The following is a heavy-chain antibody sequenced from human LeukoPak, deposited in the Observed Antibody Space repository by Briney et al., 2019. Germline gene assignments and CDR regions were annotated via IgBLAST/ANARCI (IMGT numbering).Heavy chain of an antibody. CDR2: IRYDGSNK. J-gene: IGHJ4*02. D-gene: IGHD6-13*01. V-gene: IGHV3-30*02. CDR3: AKVQPRVYYFDY. CDR1: GFTFSSYG. Sequence: GGSLRLSCAASGFTFSSYGMHWVRQAPGKGLEWVAFIRYDGSNKYYADSVKGRFTISRDNSKNTLYLQMNSLRAEDTAVYYCAKVQPRVYYFDYWGQGTLVTVSS.